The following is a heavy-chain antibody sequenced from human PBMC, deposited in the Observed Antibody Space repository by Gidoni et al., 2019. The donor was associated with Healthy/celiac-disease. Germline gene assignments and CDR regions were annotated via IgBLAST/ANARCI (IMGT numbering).Heavy chain of an antibody. CDR1: GFTFSSYA. CDR2: ISYDGSNK. CDR3: ARGYYYDSSGSVDY. Sequence: QVQLVESGGGVVQPGRSLRLSCAASGFTFSSYAMHWVRQAPGKGLEWVAVISYDGSNKYYADSVKGRFTISRDNSKNTLYLQMNSLRAEDTAVYYCARGYYYDSSGSVDYWGQGTLVTVSS. J-gene: IGHJ4*02. V-gene: IGHV3-30-3*01. D-gene: IGHD3-22*01.